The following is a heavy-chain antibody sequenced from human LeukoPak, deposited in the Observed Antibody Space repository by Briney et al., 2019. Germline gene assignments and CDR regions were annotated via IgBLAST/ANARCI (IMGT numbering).Heavy chain of an antibody. CDR3: ARVRGGRSWYYYGMDV. CDR1: GFTFSNFA. V-gene: IGHV3-30-3*01. D-gene: IGHD3-16*01. Sequence: GGSLRLSCAASGFTFSNFAMHWVRQAPGKGLEWVAVISYDGDNEYYADSVKGQFTISIDNSKDRLYQQMNSLRPEDTAMYYCARVRGGRSWYYYGMDVWGRGTTVTVSS. J-gene: IGHJ6*02. CDR2: ISYDGDNE.